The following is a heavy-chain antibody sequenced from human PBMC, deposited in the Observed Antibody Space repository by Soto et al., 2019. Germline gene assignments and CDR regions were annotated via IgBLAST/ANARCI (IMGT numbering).Heavy chain of an antibody. CDR2: INPSGGST. V-gene: IGHV1-46*03. J-gene: IGHJ3*02. CDR3: ASEEATYCSGGSCYSGAFGI. CDR1: GYTFTSYY. D-gene: IGHD2-15*01. Sequence: ASVKVSCKASGYTFTSYYMHWVRQAPGQGLEWMGIINPSGGSTSYAQKFQGRVTMTRDTSTSTVYMELSSLRSEDTAVYYCASEEATYCSGGSCYSGAFGIWGQGTMVTVSS.